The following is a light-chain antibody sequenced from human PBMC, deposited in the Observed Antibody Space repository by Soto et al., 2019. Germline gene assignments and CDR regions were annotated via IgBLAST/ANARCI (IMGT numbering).Light chain of an antibody. J-gene: IGKJ5*01. CDR1: QTISSW. CDR2: KAS. V-gene: IGKV1-5*03. CDR3: QQYSHLIT. Sequence: DIQMTQSPSTLSGSVGDRVTITCRASQTISSWLAWYQQKPGKAPKLLIYKASSLQSGVPSRFSGSGSGTDFTLTISSLHPDDIATYYCQQYSHLITFGQGTRLEIK.